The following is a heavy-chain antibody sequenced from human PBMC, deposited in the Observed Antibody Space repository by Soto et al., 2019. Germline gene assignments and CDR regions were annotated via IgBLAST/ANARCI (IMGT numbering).Heavy chain of an antibody. J-gene: IGHJ6*02. D-gene: IGHD1-26*01. Sequence: SENLSLTCAVSGGSISSGGYSGSWIRQPPGKGLEWIGYIYHSGSTYYNPSLKSRVTISVDRSKNQFSLKLSSVTAADTAVYYCARVGGLPPAGYYYYYGMDDWSQGTTVTVSS. CDR3: ARVGGLPPAGYYYYYGMDD. CDR2: IYHSGST. V-gene: IGHV4-30-2*01. CDR1: GGSISSGGYS.